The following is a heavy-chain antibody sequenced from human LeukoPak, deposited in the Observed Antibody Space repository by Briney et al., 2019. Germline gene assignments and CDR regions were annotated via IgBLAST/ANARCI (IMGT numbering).Heavy chain of an antibody. CDR3: ARGEYYDFWSGPNYYYYYMDV. V-gene: IGHV4-61*09. CDR2: IHTSGST. Sequence: PSETLSLTCTVSGGSISSGSYCWSWIRQPAGKGLEWIGHIHTSGSTNYNPSLKSRVTISVDTSKNQFSLKLSSVTAADTAVYYCARGEYYDFWSGPNYYYYYMDVWGKGTTVTVSS. CDR1: GGSISSGSYC. J-gene: IGHJ6*03. D-gene: IGHD3-3*01.